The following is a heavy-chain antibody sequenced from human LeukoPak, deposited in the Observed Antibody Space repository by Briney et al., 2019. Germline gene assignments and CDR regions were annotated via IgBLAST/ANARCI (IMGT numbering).Heavy chain of an antibody. V-gene: IGHV1-69*05. D-gene: IGHD4-23*01. J-gene: IGHJ6*03. Sequence: ASVKVSCKASGGTFSSYAISWVRQAPGQGLEWMGGIIPIFGTANYAQKFQGRVTITTDESTSTAYMELSSLRSEDTAVYYCSRRDDDDNGGGHNYYYYYYMDIWGKGTTVTVSS. CDR2: IIPIFGTA. CDR3: SRRDDDDNGGGHNYYYYYYMDI. CDR1: GGTFSSYA.